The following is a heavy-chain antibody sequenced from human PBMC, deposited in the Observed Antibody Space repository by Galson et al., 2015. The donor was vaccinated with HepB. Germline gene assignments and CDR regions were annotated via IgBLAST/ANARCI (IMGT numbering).Heavy chain of an antibody. CDR2: IRSKAYGGTT. J-gene: IGHJ4*02. Sequence: SLRLSCAASGFTFGDYAMSWFRQAPGKGLEWVGFIRSKAYGGTTEYAASVKGRFTISRDDSKSIAYLQMNSLKTEDTAVYYCTRDRYYYGSGSYSIFDYWGQGTLVTVSS. V-gene: IGHV3-49*03. CDR3: TRDRYYYGSGSYSIFDY. CDR1: GFTFGDYA. D-gene: IGHD3-10*01.